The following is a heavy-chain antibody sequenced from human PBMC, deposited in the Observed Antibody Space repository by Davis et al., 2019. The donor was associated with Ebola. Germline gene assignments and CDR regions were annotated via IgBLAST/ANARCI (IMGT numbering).Heavy chain of an antibody. CDR3: VRDPGVLRFLEWSAYYNMDI. CDR2: IDSDGTNR. V-gene: IGHV3-74*01. D-gene: IGHD3-3*01. J-gene: IGHJ6*02. CDR1: GFTLSNYW. Sequence: GESLKISCAPSGFTLSNYWMYWVRQVPGKGLMWVSRIDSDGTNRKYADSVKGRFTISRDNAKNTLYLQMNSLTAEDTAVYYCVRDPGVLRFLEWSAYYNMDIWGQGTTVTVSS.